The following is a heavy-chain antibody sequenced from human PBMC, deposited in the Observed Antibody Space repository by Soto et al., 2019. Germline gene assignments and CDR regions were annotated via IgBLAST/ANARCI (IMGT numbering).Heavy chain of an antibody. CDR2: MSYSGST. Sequence: KPSETLSLTCTVSGGSVSSGNYYWSWIRQPPGKGLEWIGYMSYSGSTNYNPSLKSRVTISVGTSRNQFSLRLSSVTAADTAVYYCARGFNWNYYSWGQGTLVTVSS. V-gene: IGHV4-61*01. J-gene: IGHJ4*02. D-gene: IGHD1-7*01. CDR3: ARGFNWNYYS. CDR1: GGSVSSGNYY.